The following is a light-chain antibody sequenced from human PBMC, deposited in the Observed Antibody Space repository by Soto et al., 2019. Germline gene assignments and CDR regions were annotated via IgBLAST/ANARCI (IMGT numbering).Light chain of an antibody. CDR3: QQYNSYSYT. CDR1: QSISSW. J-gene: IGKJ2*01. Sequence: EIQMTQSPSTLSASVQDRVTITYRASQSISSWLAWYQQKPGKAPKLLIYNASSLESGVPSRFSGSGSGTEFTLTISSLQPDDFATYYCQQYNSYSYTFGQGTKVDIK. CDR2: NAS. V-gene: IGKV1-5*03.